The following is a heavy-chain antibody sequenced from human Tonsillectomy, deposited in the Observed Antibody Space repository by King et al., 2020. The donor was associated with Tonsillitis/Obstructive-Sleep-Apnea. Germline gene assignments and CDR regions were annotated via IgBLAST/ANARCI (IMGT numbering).Heavy chain of an antibody. J-gene: IGHJ4*02. CDR1: GGSISSGGYY. V-gene: IGHV4-31*03. CDR3: AREGRYYYDSSGYYQYYFDY. D-gene: IGHD3-22*01. CDR2: IYYSGST. Sequence: QLQESGPGLVKPSQTLSLTCTVSGGSISSGGYYWSWIRQHPGKGLEWIGDIYYSGSTYYNPSLKGRVTISVDTSKNQFSLQLSSVTAADTAVYYCAREGRYYYDSSGYYQYYFDYWGQGTLVTVSS.